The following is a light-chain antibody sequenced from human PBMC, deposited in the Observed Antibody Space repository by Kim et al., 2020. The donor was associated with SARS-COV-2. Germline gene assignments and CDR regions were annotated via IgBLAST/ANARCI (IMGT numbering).Light chain of an antibody. CDR1: NIGSKS. CDR3: QVWDSSSDDVV. CDR2: YDS. Sequence: SYELTQPPSVSVAPGKTARFTCGGNNIGSKSVHWYQQKPGQAPVLVIYYDSDRPSGIPERFSGSNSGNTATLTISRVEAGDEADYYCQVWDSSSDDVVFGGGTQLTVL. J-gene: IGLJ2*01. V-gene: IGLV3-21*04.